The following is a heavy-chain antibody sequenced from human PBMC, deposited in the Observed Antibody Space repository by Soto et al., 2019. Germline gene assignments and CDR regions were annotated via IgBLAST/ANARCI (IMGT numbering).Heavy chain of an antibody. CDR1: GFTFSSYG. V-gene: IGHV3-33*01. CDR2: IWSDGSNK. D-gene: IGHD3-22*01. CDR3: ARYDYDSSGYYPL. J-gene: IGHJ4*02. Sequence: QVQLVESGGGVVQPGRSLRLSCAASGFTFSSYGMHWVRQAPGKGLEWVAVIWSDGSNKYYADSVKGRFTISRDNSKNTLYLQMNSLGAEETAVYYCARYDYDSSGYYPLWGQGTLVTVS.